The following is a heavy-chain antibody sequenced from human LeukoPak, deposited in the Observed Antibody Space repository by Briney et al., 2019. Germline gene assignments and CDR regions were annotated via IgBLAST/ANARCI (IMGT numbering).Heavy chain of an antibody. CDR2: MNPNSGNT. Sequence: ASVKVSCRASGFTFTAYWMHWVRQATGQGLEWMGWMNPNSGNTGYAQKFQGRVTMTRNTSISTAYMELSSLRSEDTAVYYCARSQRIAARPGGLDPWGQGTLVTVSS. V-gene: IGHV1-8*02. D-gene: IGHD6-6*01. J-gene: IGHJ5*02. CDR3: ARSQRIAARPGGLDP. CDR1: GFTFTAYW.